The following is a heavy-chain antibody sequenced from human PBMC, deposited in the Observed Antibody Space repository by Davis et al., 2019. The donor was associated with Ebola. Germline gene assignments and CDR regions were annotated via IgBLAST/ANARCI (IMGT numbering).Heavy chain of an antibody. D-gene: IGHD2-2*01. CDR1: VITFSSYA. CDR3: AGRNCSSTSCLIYYGMDV. V-gene: IGHV3-23*01. Sequence: PGGSLRLSCTDSVITFSSYAMTWVRQAPGKGLEWVSAISGSGGSTYYADSVKGRFTISRDNSKKTLYLQMNSLRAEDTAVYYCAGRNCSSTSCLIYYGMDVWGKGTTVTVSS. J-gene: IGHJ6*04. CDR2: ISGSGGST.